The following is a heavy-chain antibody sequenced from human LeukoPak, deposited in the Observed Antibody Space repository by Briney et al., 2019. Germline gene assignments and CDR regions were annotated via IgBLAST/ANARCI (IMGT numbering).Heavy chain of an antibody. V-gene: IGHV4-39*01. CDR2: VYYSGST. CDR1: GGSINSSSHY. Sequence: PSETLSLTCTVSGGSINSSSHYWGWIRQSPGKGLEWIGSVYYSGSTYYNPSLKSRVTISVDTSKNQFSLKLSSVTAADTAVYYCAIQKITTSDYWGQGTLVIVPS. D-gene: IGHD3-22*01. CDR3: AIQKITTSDY. J-gene: IGHJ4*02.